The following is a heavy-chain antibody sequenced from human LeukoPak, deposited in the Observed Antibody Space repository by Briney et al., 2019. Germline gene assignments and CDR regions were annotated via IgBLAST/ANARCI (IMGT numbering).Heavy chain of an antibody. CDR2: ISSNGDST. Sequence: GGSLRLSCAASGFTLSSYSMHWVRQAPGKGLEFVSAISSNGDSTYYANSVKGRFTISRDVSKNTLYLQMGSLIPEDMAVYYCARVDYGSGCDSWGQGTQVTVSS. J-gene: IGHJ4*02. D-gene: IGHD6-19*01. CDR1: GFTLSSYS. V-gene: IGHV3-64*01. CDR3: ARVDYGSGCDS.